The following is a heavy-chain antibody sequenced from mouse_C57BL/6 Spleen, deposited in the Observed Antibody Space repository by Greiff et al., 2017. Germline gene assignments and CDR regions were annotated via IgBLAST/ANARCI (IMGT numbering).Heavy chain of an antibody. V-gene: IGHV8-12*01. CDR1: GFSLSTSGMG. CDR3: ARSIYYYGSSWYFDV. D-gene: IGHD1-1*01. CDR2: TYWDDDK. J-gene: IGHJ1*03. Sequence: QVTLKESGPGLLQSSPTLSLTCSFSGFSLSTSGMGVSWIRQPSGKGLDWLAHTYWDDDKRSTPSLKRRPTISKATSRDQIFLKITSVDTTGTATDYSARSIYYYGSSWYFDVWGTGTTVTVSS.